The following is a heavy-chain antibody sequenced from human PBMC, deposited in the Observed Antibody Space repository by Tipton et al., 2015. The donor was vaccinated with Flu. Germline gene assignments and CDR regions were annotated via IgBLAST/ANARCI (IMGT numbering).Heavy chain of an antibody. Sequence: GLVKPSETLSLTCTVSRDSVRSDYFWGWIRQAPGKGLEWIGSVSRTGSTIYNPSLQSRVTISIDTSKDQFSLKMKSVTAADMAVYYCARRDYSNYVSDPKSWFDPWGQGTLVAVSS. CDR1: RDSVRSDYF. CDR2: VSRTGST. CDR3: ARRDYSNYVSDPKSWFDP. J-gene: IGHJ5*02. V-gene: IGHV4-38-2*02. D-gene: IGHD4-11*01.